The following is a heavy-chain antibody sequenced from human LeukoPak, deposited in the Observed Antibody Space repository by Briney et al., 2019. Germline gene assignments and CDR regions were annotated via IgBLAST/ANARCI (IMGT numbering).Heavy chain of an antibody. V-gene: IGHV4-34*01. CDR3: ARGPYSIVVVTAIPDYFDY. CDR2: INHSVST. CDR1: GGSFSGYY. J-gene: IGHJ4*02. D-gene: IGHD2-21*02. Sequence: PSEPLSLTCAVYGGSFSGYYGSWIRQPPGKGLEWIGEINHSVSTNYHPSLKSRVTISVDTSTNQLSLKLSSVTAADTAVYYCARGPYSIVVVTAIPDYFDYWGQGTLVTVSS.